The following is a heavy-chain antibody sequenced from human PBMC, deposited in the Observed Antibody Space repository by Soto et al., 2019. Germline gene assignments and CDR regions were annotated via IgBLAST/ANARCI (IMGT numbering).Heavy chain of an antibody. V-gene: IGHV3-23*01. CDR3: AKDLSDSSGYYGDFDY. CDR1: GFTFSSYA. D-gene: IGHD3-22*01. CDR2: ISGSGGST. Sequence: EVQLLESGGGLVQPGGSLRLSCAASGFTFSSYAMSWVRQAPGKGLEWVSAISGSGGSTYYADSVKGRFTISRDNSKNTLYLQMNSLRAEDTAVYYCAKDLSDSSGYYGDFDYWGQGTLVTVSS. J-gene: IGHJ4*02.